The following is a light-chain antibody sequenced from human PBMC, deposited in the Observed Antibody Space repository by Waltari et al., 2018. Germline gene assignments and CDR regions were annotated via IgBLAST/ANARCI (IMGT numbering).Light chain of an antibody. Sequence: DIQLTQSPSLLSASVGDRVTTTCRASQGISSYLAWFQQKPGKAPNLLIYGASTLQSGVPSRFSGSGSGTEFTLTISSLQPEDFATYYCQQLSSYPITFGQGTRLEIK. J-gene: IGKJ5*01. CDR1: QGISSY. V-gene: IGKV1-9*01. CDR3: QQLSSYPIT. CDR2: GAS.